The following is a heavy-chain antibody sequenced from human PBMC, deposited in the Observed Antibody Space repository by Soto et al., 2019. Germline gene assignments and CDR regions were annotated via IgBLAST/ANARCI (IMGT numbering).Heavy chain of an antibody. J-gene: IGHJ1*01. CDR2: IIPIFGTA. CDR1: GGTFSSYA. D-gene: IGHD2-21*02. CDR3: AREAAYCGGDCFGYFQH. Sequence: SVMISCKASGGTFSSYAISWVRQAPGQELEWRGGIIPIFGTANYAQKFQGRVTIPADKSTSTAYMELSSLRSEDTAVYYCAREAAYCGGDCFGYFQHWGQGTLVTVSS. V-gene: IGHV1-69*06.